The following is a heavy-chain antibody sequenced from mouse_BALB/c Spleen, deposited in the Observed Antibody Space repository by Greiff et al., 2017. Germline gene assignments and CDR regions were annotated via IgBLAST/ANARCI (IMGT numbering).Heavy chain of an antibody. CDR3: ARLGGNGGY. D-gene: IGHD2-1*01. J-gene: IGHJ2*01. CDR1: GFTFSSFG. Sequence: EVKVEESGGGLVQPGGSRKLSCAASGFTFSSFGMHWVRQAPEKGLEWVAYISSGSSTIYYADTVKGRFTISRDNPKNTLFLQMTSLRSEDTAMYYCARLGGNGGYWGQGTTLTVSS. CDR2: ISSGSSTI. V-gene: IGHV5-17*02.